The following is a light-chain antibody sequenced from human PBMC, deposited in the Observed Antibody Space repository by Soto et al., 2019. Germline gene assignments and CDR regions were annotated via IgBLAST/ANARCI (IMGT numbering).Light chain of an antibody. CDR3: QQSYNTPIT. Sequence: DIQMTQSPSSLSASLGDRFTITCRASQTINNYLNWYQQKPGRAPELLVYATSSLQSGVPSRFTGGGSGTHFTLTISGLQPADFATYFCQQSYNTPITFGQGTRL. J-gene: IGKJ5*01. CDR2: ATS. CDR1: QTINNY. V-gene: IGKV1-39*01.